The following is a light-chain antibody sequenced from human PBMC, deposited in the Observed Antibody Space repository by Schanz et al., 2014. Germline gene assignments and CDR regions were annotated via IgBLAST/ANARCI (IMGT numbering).Light chain of an antibody. V-gene: IGKV1-12*01. CDR3: QHET. CDR1: QGIRSW. Sequence: DIQMTQSPSSVSASVGDRVTITCRASQGIRSWLAWYQQKPGKAPKLLIYAASTLQSGVPSRFSGSGSGTEFTLTITSLQPDDFATYYCQHETFGQGTKLEIK. J-gene: IGKJ2*01. CDR2: AAS.